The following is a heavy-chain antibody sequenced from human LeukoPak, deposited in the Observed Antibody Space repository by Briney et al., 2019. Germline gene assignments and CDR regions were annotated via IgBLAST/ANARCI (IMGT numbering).Heavy chain of an antibody. CDR2: ISSWNYFI. D-gene: IGHD6-19*01. V-gene: IGHV3-21*01. J-gene: IGHJ5*02. CDR3: ARDGGVDRLGVAVTDGFDP. Sequence: PGGSLRLSCAASGFTFNTYSMNWVRQAPGKGLEWVSSISSWNYFIYYADSVKGRFTISRDNAKNELYLQMNSLRAEDTAVYYCARDGGVDRLGVAVTDGFDPWGQGTLVSVSS. CDR1: GFTFNTYS.